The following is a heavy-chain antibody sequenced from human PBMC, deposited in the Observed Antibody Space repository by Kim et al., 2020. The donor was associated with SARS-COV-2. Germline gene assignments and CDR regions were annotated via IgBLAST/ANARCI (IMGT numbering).Heavy chain of an antibody. CDR2: IIPIFGTA. Sequence: SVKVSCKASGGTFSSYAISWVRQAPGQGLEWMGGIIPIFGTANYAQKFQGRVTITADESTSTAYMELSSLRSEDTAVYYCAREGGYYDSPSPFDYWGQGTLVTVSS. V-gene: IGHV1-69*13. J-gene: IGHJ4*02. D-gene: IGHD3-22*01. CDR3: AREGGYYDSPSPFDY. CDR1: GGTFSSYA.